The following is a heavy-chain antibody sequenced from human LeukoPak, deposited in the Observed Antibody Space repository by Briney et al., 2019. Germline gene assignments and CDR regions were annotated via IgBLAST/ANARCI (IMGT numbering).Heavy chain of an antibody. CDR1: GLTVSSNY. V-gene: IGHV3-53*01. CDR3: ASLPTVYSRGYLAL. Sequence: GGSLRLSCAASGLTVSSNYMSWVRQAPGKGLEWVSVIYSGGNTYYADSVKGRFTISRDTSKNTLYLQINSLRAEDTAVYYCASLPTVYSRGYLALWGQGTLVTVSS. CDR2: IYSGGNT. J-gene: IGHJ4*02. D-gene: IGHD3-22*01.